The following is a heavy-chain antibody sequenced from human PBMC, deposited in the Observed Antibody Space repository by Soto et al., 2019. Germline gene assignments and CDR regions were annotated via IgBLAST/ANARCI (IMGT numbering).Heavy chain of an antibody. V-gene: IGHV2-70*01. J-gene: IGHJ4*02. D-gene: IGHD3-10*01. Sequence: SGPTLVNPTHTLTLTCTFSGFSLSTSGMCVSWIRQPPGKALEWLALIDWDDDKYYSTSLKTRLTISKDTSKNQVVLTMTNMDPVDTATYYCARNDYYGSGSYLGRKSYFDYWGQGTLVTVSS. CDR2: IDWDDDK. CDR3: ARNDYYGSGSYLGRKSYFDY. CDR1: GFSLSTSGMC.